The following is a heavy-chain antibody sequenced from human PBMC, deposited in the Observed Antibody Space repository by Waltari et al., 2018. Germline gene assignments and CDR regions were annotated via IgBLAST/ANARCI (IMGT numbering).Heavy chain of an antibody. CDR3: ATEWRCGGSCPLDY. Sequence: VLLVQSGAAVQQPGASVKVSCKVSGYTLTELSMHWVRPAPGKGLEWMGGSDPKDGETIYEQKVKGRVTMTEDTSTDKAYMEPSSLRAEDTAANDGATEWRCGGSCPLDYWGQGTLVTVSS. D-gene: IGHD2-15*01. V-gene: IGHV1-24*01. CDR1: GYTLTELS. J-gene: IGHJ4*02. CDR2: SDPKDGET.